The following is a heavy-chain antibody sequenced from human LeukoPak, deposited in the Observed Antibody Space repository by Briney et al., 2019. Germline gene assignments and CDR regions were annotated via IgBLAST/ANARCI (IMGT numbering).Heavy chain of an antibody. CDR3: ARSRRDWGYFDY. J-gene: IGHJ4*02. CDR1: GNSVRSSSFY. D-gene: IGHD7-27*01. Sequence: TSETLSLTCTVSGNSVRSSSFYWGWIRQPPGKGLEWIGSIYYSGSAYYNPSLKSRVTISGDASRNQFSLRLSSVTAADTAVYYCARSRRDWGYFDYWGQGTLVTVSS. CDR2: IYYSGSA. V-gene: IGHV4-39*07.